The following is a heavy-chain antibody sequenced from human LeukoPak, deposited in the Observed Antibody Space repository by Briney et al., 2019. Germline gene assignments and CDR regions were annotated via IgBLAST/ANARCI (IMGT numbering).Heavy chain of an antibody. CDR2: IYPGDSDT. V-gene: IGHV5-51*01. J-gene: IGHJ4*02. Sequence: GESLKISCKGSGYSFTSYWMGWVRQIPGKGLEWVGIIYPGDSDTRYSPSFQGQVTISADKSISTAYLQWSSLKASDTAMYYCARLEIVGATGFDYWGQGTLVTVSS. D-gene: IGHD1-26*01. CDR1: GYSFTSYW. CDR3: ARLEIVGATGFDY.